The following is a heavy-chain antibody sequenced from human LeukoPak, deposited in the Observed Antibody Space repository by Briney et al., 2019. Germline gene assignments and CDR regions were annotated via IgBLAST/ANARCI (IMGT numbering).Heavy chain of an antibody. CDR3: ARTNDILTGYVFDF. D-gene: IGHD3-9*01. CDR2: IYYSGST. J-gene: IGHJ4*02. V-gene: IGHV4-39*01. CDR1: GGSVSSSIYY. Sequence: PSETLSLTCTVSGGSVSSSIYYWGWIRQPPGKGLGWIGSIYYSGSTSSNPSLKSRVTISVDTSKIQFSLTLTSVTAADTAVYYWARTNDILTGYVFDFWGQGTLVTVSS.